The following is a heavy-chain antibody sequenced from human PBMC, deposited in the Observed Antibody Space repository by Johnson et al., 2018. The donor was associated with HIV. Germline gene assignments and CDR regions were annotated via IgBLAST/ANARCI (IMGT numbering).Heavy chain of an antibody. CDR1: GFTFSSYW. J-gene: IGHJ3*02. CDR3: AREIAAAGTWACEI. D-gene: IGHD6-13*01. V-gene: IGHV3-74*01. CDR2: INSDGSST. Sequence: VQLVESGGGVVQPGRSLRLSCAASGFTFSSYWMHWVRQAPGKGLVWVSRINSDGSSTSYADSVKGRFTISRDNAKNTLYLQMNSLRAEDTAVYYCAREIAAAGTWACEIWGQGTMVTVSS.